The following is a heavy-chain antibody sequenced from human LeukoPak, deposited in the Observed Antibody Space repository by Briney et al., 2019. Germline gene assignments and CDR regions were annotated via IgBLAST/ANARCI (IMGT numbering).Heavy chain of an antibody. D-gene: IGHD6-19*01. Sequence: GGSLRLSCAASGFTFSSYEMNWVRQAPGKGLEWVANIKQDGSEKYYVDSVKGRFTISRDNAKNSLYLQMNSLRAGDTAVYYCASGSGWIFDYWGQGTLVTVSS. CDR2: IKQDGSEK. J-gene: IGHJ4*02. CDR1: GFTFSSYE. V-gene: IGHV3-7*01. CDR3: ASGSGWIFDY.